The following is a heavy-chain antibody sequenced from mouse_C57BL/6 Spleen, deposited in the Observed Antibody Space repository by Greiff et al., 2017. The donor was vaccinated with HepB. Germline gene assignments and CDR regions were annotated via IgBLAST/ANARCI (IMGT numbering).Heavy chain of an antibody. CDR1: GYTFPSYG. V-gene: IGHV1-81*01. J-gene: IGHJ4*01. Sequence: QVQLQQSGAELARPGASVKLSCKASGYTFPSYGMSWVKQRTGQGLEWIGAIYPRSGNTYYNEKFKGKATLTADKSSNTAHMELRSLTSEDSAFYFCARIDDEDYYTMDYWGQGTSLTVSS. CDR2: IYPRSGNT. CDR3: ARIDDEDYYTMDY. D-gene: IGHD2-3*01.